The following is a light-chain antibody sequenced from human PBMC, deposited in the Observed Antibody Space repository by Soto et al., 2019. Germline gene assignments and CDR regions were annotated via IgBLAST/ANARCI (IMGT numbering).Light chain of an antibody. CDR3: SSSTSSSTLGV. CDR2: DVS. CDR1: SSDVGGYNY. J-gene: IGLJ2*01. Sequence: QSALTQPASVSGSPGQSITISCTGTSSDVGGYNYVSWYQQHPGKAPKLMIYDVSNRPSGVSNRFSGSKSGNTASLTISGLQAEDEDDYYCSSSTSSSTLGVFGGGTKLTVL. V-gene: IGLV2-14*01.